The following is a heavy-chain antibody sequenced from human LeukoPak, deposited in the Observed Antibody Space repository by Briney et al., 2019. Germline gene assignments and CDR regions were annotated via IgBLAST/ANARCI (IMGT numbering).Heavy chain of an antibody. CDR2: ISYDGSNK. V-gene: IGHV3-30*03. D-gene: IGHD6-6*01. CDR3: ARDRSSSTYYYYGMDV. J-gene: IGHJ6*02. CDR1: GFTFSTSG. Sequence: PGGSLRLSCAASGFTFSTSGMHWVRQAPGKGLEWVAVISYDGSNKYNADSVKGRFAISRDNSRNTLYLQMNSLRTEDTAVYYCARDRSSSTYYYYGMDVWGQGTTVTVSS.